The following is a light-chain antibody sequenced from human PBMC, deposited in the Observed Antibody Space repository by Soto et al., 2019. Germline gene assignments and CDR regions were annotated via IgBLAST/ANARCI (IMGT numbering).Light chain of an antibody. V-gene: IGLV2-14*01. CDR3: SSCTSSATLASV. J-gene: IGLJ1*01. Sequence: QSVLTQPASVSGSPGQSITISFTGTSIDVGGYNYVSWYQQHPGKAPKIMIYEVSNRPSGVSNCFSGSRSGNTASLTISGLQAEDEADYYCSSCTSSATLASVFAAGPKANVL. CDR2: EVS. CDR1: SIDVGGYNY.